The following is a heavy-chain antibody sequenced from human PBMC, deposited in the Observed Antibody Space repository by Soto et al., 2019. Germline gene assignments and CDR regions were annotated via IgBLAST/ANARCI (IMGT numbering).Heavy chain of an antibody. V-gene: IGHV1-18*01. D-gene: IGHD2-21*02. CDR2: INVYNGDR. J-gene: IGHJ5*02. CDR1: GYIFTKYG. CDR3: ARLQLGGDRMLNWFDP. Sequence: ASVKVSCKAQGYIFTKYGIGWVRQAPGHGLEWMGLINVYNGDRKVAQKFQDRVSMTTDTATDTAYMELKSLRSGDTAVYYCARLQLGGDRMLNWFDPWGQGTLVTVSS.